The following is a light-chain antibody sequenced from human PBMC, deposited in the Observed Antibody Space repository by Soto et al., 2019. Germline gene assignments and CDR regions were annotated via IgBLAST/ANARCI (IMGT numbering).Light chain of an antibody. CDR1: QSLASAY. V-gene: IGKV3-20*01. Sequence: EIVLTQSPGTLSLSPGKRATLSCRASQSLASAYLAWYQQKPGQAPRLLIYGASTRATGIPDRFSGSGSGTDFTLTISRLEPEDFAVYYCQRYGITLWTFGQGTKVEIK. CDR2: GAS. J-gene: IGKJ1*01. CDR3: QRYGITLWT.